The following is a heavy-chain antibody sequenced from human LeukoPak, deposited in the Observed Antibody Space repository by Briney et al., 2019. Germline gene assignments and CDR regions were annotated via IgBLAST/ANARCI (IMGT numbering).Heavy chain of an antibody. Sequence: PSETLSLTCTVSGGSISSHYWNWIRQPPGKGLEWIGYISYSGSTNYNPSLKSRVTMSLDSSKNHFSLKLTSVTAADTAVFYCAKYYFSGYFDYWGQGILVTVSS. D-gene: IGHD2/OR15-2a*01. CDR1: GGSISSHY. J-gene: IGHJ4*02. CDR2: ISYSGST. V-gene: IGHV4-59*08. CDR3: AKYYFSGYFDY.